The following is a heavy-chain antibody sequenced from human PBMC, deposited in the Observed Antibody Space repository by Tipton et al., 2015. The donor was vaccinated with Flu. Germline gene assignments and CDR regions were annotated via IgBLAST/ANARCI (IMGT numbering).Heavy chain of an antibody. CDR3: VKDLAVHFYDSLFHV. J-gene: IGHJ4*02. D-gene: IGHD3-22*01. V-gene: IGHV3-23*01. Sequence: SLRLSCEASGFTFKDFALGWVRQSPGRGLEWVSGVSGRGSSTFYAESVKGRFTISRDNSKNSIYLQMDDLRAEDTAIYYCVKDLAVHFYDSLFHVWGQGILVTVSS. CDR2: VSGRGSST. CDR1: GFTFKDFA.